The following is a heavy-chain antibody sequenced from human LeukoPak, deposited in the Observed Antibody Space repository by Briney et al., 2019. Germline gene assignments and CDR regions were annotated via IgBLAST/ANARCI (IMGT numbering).Heavy chain of an antibody. CDR1: GFSFSTDA. CDR3: VKDQGRTGAYHS. Sequence: GGSLRLSCAASGFSFSTDAMDWVRQAPGQGLQWVAFVQRDGIHESYYEDSVKGRFTISRDKSRNTLYLEMNSLRVEDTAVYYCVKDQGRTGAYHSWGQGTLVTVSS. V-gene: IGHV3-30*02. D-gene: IGHD3/OR15-3a*01. J-gene: IGHJ4*02. CDR2: VQRDGIHE.